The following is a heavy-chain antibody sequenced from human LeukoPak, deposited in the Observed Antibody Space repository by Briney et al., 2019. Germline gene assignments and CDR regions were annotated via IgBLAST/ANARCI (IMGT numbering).Heavy chain of an antibody. D-gene: IGHD2-15*01. CDR1: GGSISSYY. CDR2: IYYSGST. CDR3: AAKLGYCSGGSCFYYMDV. J-gene: IGHJ6*03. Sequence: SETLSLTCTVSGGSISSYYWSWIRQPPGKGLEWIGYIYYSGSTNYNPSLKSRVTISVDTSKNQFSLKLSSVTAADTAVYYCAAKLGYCSGGSCFYYMDVWGKGTTVTVSS. V-gene: IGHV4-59*01.